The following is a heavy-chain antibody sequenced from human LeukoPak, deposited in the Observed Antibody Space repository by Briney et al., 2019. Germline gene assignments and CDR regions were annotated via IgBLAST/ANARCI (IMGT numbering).Heavy chain of an antibody. CDR2: INHSGST. V-gene: IGHV4-34*01. Sequence: SETLSLTCAVYGGSFSSYYWSWIRQPPGKGLEWIGEINHSGSTYYNPSLKSRVTISVDTSKNQFSLKLSSVTAADTAVYYCARLYCSGGSCYWGDAFDIWGQGTMVTVSS. CDR3: ARLYCSGGSCYWGDAFDI. J-gene: IGHJ3*02. D-gene: IGHD2-15*01. CDR1: GGSFSSYY.